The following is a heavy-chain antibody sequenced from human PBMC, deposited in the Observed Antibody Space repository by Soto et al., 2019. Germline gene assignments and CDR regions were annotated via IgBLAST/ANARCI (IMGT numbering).Heavy chain of an antibody. CDR2: IYYSGST. J-gene: IGHJ6*02. CDR1: GGSISSYY. Sequence: TLSLTCTVSGGSISSYYWSWIRQPPGKGLEWIGYIYYSGSTNYNPSLKSRVTISVDTSKNQFSLKLSSVTAADTAVYYCARHYGDYYYYGMDVWGQGTTVTVS. V-gene: IGHV4-59*01. CDR3: ARHYGDYYYYGMDV. D-gene: IGHD4-17*01.